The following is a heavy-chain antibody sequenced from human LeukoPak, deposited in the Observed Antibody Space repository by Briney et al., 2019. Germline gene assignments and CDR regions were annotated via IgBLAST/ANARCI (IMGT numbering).Heavy chain of an antibody. D-gene: IGHD3-10*01. J-gene: IGHJ4*02. Sequence: SQTLSLTCTVSGGSVSSGRYYWSWIRRPPGKGLEWNGYLYYSGSTGYNPSLRSRVTMSVDTSNNHFFLKLSSVTGADTAVYYCARGDRVGSSGYYFDNWGQGTLVTVSS. CDR2: LYYSGST. CDR3: ARGDRVGSSGYYFDN. V-gene: IGHV4-61*01. CDR1: GGSVSSGRYY.